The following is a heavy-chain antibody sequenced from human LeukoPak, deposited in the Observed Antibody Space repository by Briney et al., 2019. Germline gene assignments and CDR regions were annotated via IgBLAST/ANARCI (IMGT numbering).Heavy chain of an antibody. Sequence: GRSLRLSCAASGFTFSSYAMHWVRQAPGKGLEWVAVISYDGSNKYYADSVKGRFTISRDNSKNTLYLQMNSLRAEDTAVYYCAREHDYGDYGTFDYWGQGPLVTVSS. D-gene: IGHD4-17*01. CDR3: AREHDYGDYGTFDY. V-gene: IGHV3-30*04. CDR2: ISYDGSNK. J-gene: IGHJ4*02. CDR1: GFTFSSYA.